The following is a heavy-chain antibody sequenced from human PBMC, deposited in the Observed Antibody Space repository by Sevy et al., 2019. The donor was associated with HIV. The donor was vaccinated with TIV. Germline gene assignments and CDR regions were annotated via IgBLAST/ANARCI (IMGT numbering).Heavy chain of an antibody. Sequence: GGSLRLSCTVSGFTFSGYGMHWVRQAPGKGLEWAAIISYDGSNKKYVDSVKGRFTISRDNSKNTLYLQMNSLRAEDTAVYYCAVFQGMGFGESRPWYYGMDVWGQGTTVTVSS. J-gene: IGHJ6*02. V-gene: IGHV3-30*03. CDR1: GFTFSGYG. D-gene: IGHD3-10*01. CDR3: AVFQGMGFGESRPWYYGMDV. CDR2: ISYDGSNK.